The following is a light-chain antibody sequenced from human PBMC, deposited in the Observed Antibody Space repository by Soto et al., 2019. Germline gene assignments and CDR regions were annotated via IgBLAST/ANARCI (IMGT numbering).Light chain of an antibody. Sequence: DIQMTQSPSTLSASVGDRVTITCRASQSISSWLAWYQQKPGKAPKLLIYKASSLESGVPSRFSGSGSGTEFTLTLSRLQPDDFATYYCQQYNSYSWTFGPGTKVDIK. CDR3: QQYNSYSWT. V-gene: IGKV1-5*03. J-gene: IGKJ3*01. CDR2: KAS. CDR1: QSISSW.